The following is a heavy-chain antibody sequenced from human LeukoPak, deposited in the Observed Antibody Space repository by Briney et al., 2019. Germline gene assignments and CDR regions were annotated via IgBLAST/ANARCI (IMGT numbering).Heavy chain of an antibody. V-gene: IGHV3-73*01. CDR1: GFTFSGSA. D-gene: IGHD3-3*01. CDR2: IRSKANSYAT. Sequence: GGSLRLSCAASGFTFSGSAMHWVRQASGKGLEWVGRIRSKANSYATAYAASVKGRFTISRDDSKNTAYLQMNSLKTEDTAVYYCTRLSDFWSGYYTSGYYYYMDVWGKGTTVTVSS. CDR3: TRLSDFWSGYYTSGYYYYMDV. J-gene: IGHJ6*03.